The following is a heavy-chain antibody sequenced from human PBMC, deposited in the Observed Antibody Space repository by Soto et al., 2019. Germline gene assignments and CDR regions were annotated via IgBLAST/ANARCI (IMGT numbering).Heavy chain of an antibody. V-gene: IGHV1-46*03. CDR3: ARDRNTMVRGVMAPSQ. D-gene: IGHD3-10*01. CDR2: INPSGGST. Sequence: ASVKVSCKASGYTFTSYYMHWVRQAPGQGLEWMGIINPSGGSTSYAQKFQGRVTMTRDTSTSTVYIELSSLRSEDTAVYYCARDRNTMVRGVMAPSQWGQGTLVTVSS. CDR1: GYTFTSYY. J-gene: IGHJ4*02.